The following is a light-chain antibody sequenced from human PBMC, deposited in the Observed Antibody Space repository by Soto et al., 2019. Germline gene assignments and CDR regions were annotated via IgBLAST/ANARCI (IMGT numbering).Light chain of an antibody. CDR1: QSISSY. V-gene: IGKV1-39*01. J-gene: IGKJ5*01. CDR2: AAS. Sequence: DIQMTQSPSSLSASVGDRVTITCRTSQSISSYLNWYQQKPGKAPQLLIFAASSLQSGVPSRFSGTGFGTDFTLTISSLQPEDFATYYCQQVNSYPITFGQGTRLEI. CDR3: QQVNSYPIT.